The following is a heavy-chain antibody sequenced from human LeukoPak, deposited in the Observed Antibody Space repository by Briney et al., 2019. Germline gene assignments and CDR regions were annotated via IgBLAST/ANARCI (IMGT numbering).Heavy chain of an antibody. J-gene: IGHJ3*02. CDR3: ARGPGPIAGAKNPFDI. Sequence: GGSLRLSCAASGFTFSAYAMHWVRQAPGEGLEWVAVISYDGSNKYYADSVSGDKSKDTLYLQMNSLRPEDTAVYYCARGPGPIAGAKNPFDIWGQGTMVTVSS. V-gene: IGHV3-30*01. CDR2: ISYDGSNK. D-gene: IGHD1-26*01. CDR1: GFTFSAYA.